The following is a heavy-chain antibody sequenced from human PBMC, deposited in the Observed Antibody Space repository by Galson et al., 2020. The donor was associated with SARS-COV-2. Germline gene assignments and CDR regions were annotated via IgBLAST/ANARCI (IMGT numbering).Heavy chain of an antibody. J-gene: IGHJ6*02. CDR1: GFSLSTSGVG. CDR3: AHFMVRGVIEFSYGMDV. V-gene: IGHV2-5*02. CDR2: IYWDDDK. Sequence: SGPTLVKPTQTLTLTCTCSGFSLSTSGVGVGWIRQSPGKALEWLAVIYWDDDKRYSPSLQNRLTIAKDTSKNQVVLTMTNMDPVDTATYYCAHFMVRGVIEFSYGMDVWGQGTTVTVSS. D-gene: IGHD3-10*01.